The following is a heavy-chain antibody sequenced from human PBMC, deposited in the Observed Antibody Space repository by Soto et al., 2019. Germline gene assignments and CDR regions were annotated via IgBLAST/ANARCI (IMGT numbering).Heavy chain of an antibody. J-gene: IGHJ4*02. CDR1: GGSFSGYY. D-gene: IGHD6-6*01. V-gene: IGHV4-34*01. Sequence: SETLSLTCAVYGGSFSGYYWSWIRQPPGKGLEWIGEINHSGSTNYNPSLKSRVTISVDTSKNQFSLKLSSVTAADTAVYYCARRKGGATWSIAGDFDYWGQGTLVTVSS. CDR3: ARRKGGATWSIAGDFDY. CDR2: INHSGST.